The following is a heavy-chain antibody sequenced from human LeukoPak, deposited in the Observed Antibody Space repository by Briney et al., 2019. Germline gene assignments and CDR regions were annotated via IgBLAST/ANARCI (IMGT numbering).Heavy chain of an antibody. CDR1: GFTFSSYG. CDR2: IRYDGSNK. CDR3: ANIRYSSSWYPRSY. J-gene: IGHJ4*02. D-gene: IGHD6-13*01. Sequence: GSLRLSCAASGFTFSSYGMHWVRQAPGKGLEWLAFIRYDGSNKYYADSVKGRFTISRDNSKNTLYLQMNSLRAKDTAVYYCANIRYSSSWYPRSYWGQGTLVTVSS. V-gene: IGHV3-30*02.